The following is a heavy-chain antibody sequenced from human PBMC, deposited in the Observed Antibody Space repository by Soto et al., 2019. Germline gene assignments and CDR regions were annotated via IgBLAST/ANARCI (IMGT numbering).Heavy chain of an antibody. Sequence: PGESLKISCKGSGYSFTGYWIGWVRQMPGKGLEWMGIIYPGDSDTRYSPSFQGQVTISADKSISTAYLQWSSLKASDTAMYYCARRVPSYDFWSGYPYYFDYWGQGTLVTVSS. D-gene: IGHD3-3*01. CDR3: ARRVPSYDFWSGYPYYFDY. CDR2: IYPGDSDT. CDR1: GYSFTGYW. J-gene: IGHJ4*02. V-gene: IGHV5-51*01.